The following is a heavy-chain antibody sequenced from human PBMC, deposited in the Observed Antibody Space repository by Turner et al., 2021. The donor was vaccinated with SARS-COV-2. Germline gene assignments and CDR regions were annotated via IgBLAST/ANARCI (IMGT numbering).Heavy chain of an antibody. CDR2: ISVYNSNT. J-gene: IGHJ6*02. Sequence: QVQLVQSGAEVKKPGASVTVSCKASGYTFTSYGISWVRQAPGQGLEWMGWISVYNSNTNYAQRLQGRVTMTTDTSTSTVYMELRSLRSDDTAVYYCARLRYYGSGSYLALPDYGMDVWGQGTTVTVSS. D-gene: IGHD3-10*01. V-gene: IGHV1-18*01. CDR1: GYTFTSYG. CDR3: ARLRYYGSGSYLALPDYGMDV.